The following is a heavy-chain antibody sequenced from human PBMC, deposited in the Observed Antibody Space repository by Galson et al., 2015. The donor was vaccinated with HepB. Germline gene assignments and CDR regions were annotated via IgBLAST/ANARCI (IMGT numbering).Heavy chain of an antibody. V-gene: IGHV3-30-3*01. CDR1: GFTFSSYA. J-gene: IGHJ4*02. Sequence: SLRLSCAASGFTFSSYAMHWVRQAPGKGLEWVAVISYDGSNKYYADSVKGRFTISRDNSKNTLYLQMNSLRAEDAAVYYCAREADFWSGYPDYWGQGTLVTVSS. CDR3: AREADFWSGYPDY. D-gene: IGHD3-3*01. CDR2: ISYDGSNK.